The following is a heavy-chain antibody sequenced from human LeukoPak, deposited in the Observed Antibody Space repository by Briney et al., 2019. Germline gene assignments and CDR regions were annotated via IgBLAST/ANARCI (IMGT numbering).Heavy chain of an antibody. Sequence: GGSLRLSCAASGFTSDDDGMSCVRQAPGKGLEWVSGINWNGGRTDYADSVKGRFTISRDNAKNSLYLQMNSLRAEDTALYYCARVRNQYDILTGYDYYYMDVWDKGTTVTVSS. CDR1: GFTSDDDG. J-gene: IGHJ6*03. CDR3: ARVRNQYDILTGYDYYYMDV. CDR2: INWNGGRT. D-gene: IGHD3-9*01. V-gene: IGHV3-20*04.